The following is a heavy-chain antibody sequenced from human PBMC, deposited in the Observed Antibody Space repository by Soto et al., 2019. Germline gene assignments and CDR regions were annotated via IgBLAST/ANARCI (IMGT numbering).Heavy chain of an antibody. D-gene: IGHD2-2*01. CDR1: GFTFSSYG. CDR3: AKDGAVVRAALVY. J-gene: IGHJ4*02. CDR2: ISYDGSNK. V-gene: IGHV3-30*18. Sequence: QVQLVESGGGVVQPGRSLRLSCAASGFTFSSYGMHWVRQAPGKGLEWVAVISYDGSNKYYADSVKGRFTISRDNSKNTLYLQMNSLRAKETAVYYCAKDGAVVRAALVYWGQGNLVTLSS.